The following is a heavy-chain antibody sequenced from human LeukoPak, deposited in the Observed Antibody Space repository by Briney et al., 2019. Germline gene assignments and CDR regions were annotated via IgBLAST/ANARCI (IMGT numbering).Heavy chain of an antibody. CDR2: ISAYNGNT. V-gene: IGHV1-18*01. Sequence: VASVKVSCKASGYTFTSYGLSWVRQAPGQGLEWMGWISAYNGNTNYAQRLQGRVTMTTDTSTSTAYMELRSLRSDDTAVYYCARGTRFLEWLLFNWGQGTLVTVSS. CDR1: GYTFTSYG. J-gene: IGHJ4*02. CDR3: ARGTRFLEWLLFN. D-gene: IGHD3-3*01.